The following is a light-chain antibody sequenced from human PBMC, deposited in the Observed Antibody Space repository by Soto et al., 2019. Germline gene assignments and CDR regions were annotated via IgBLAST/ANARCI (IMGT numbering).Light chain of an antibody. Sequence: EIVMTQSPATLSVSPGERATLFCRASQSVSSDLAWYQQKPGQPPRLLIYGASTRATGVPARFIGSGSGTDFTLTINSLQSEDCAVYYCQQFNSWPPWAFGQGTKVEI. CDR2: GAS. CDR3: QQFNSWPPWA. CDR1: QSVSSD. V-gene: IGKV3-15*01. J-gene: IGKJ1*01.